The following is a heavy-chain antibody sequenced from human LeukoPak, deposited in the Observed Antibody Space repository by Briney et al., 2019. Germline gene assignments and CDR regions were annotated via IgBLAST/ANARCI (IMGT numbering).Heavy chain of an antibody. V-gene: IGHV5-51*01. CDR2: IFPADSDT. CDR3: ARRYCSGGSCLAPKNDYFDY. CDR1: GSSFTSYF. Sequence: NHGASLQISCKGSGSSFTSYFIAWARQLPGKGLEWMGLIFPADSDTTYSPSLQGQVTFSADKSIGTAYLHWSSLKASDTAIYYCARRYCSGGSCLAPKNDYFDYWGQGTLVTV. D-gene: IGHD2-15*01. J-gene: IGHJ4*02.